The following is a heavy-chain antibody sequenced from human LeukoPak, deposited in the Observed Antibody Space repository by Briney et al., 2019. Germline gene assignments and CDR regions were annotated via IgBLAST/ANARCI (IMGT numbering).Heavy chain of an antibody. CDR1: GYTLTELS. CDR3: ATVVDNWNDFDY. J-gene: IGHJ4*02. Sequence: ASVKVSCKVSGYTLTELSMHWVRQAPGKGLEWMGGFDPEDGETIYAQKFQGRVTMTEDTSTDTAYMELSSLRSEDTAVYYRATVVDNWNDFDYWGQGTLVTVSS. D-gene: IGHD1-1*01. V-gene: IGHV1-24*01. CDR2: FDPEDGET.